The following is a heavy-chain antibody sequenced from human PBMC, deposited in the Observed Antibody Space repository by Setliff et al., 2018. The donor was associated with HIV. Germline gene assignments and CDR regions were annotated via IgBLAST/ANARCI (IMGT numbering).Heavy chain of an antibody. J-gene: IGHJ6*04. D-gene: IGHD2-21*01. CDR2: IFPLDSET. CDR3: TRHPLQPEVSGYFYLMDV. CDR1: EYFFRTSW. V-gene: IGHV5-51*01. Sequence: GESLKISCKGPEYFFRTSWIGWVRQLPGKGLEWVAVIFPLDSETRYNPSLEGHVTISVDKSINTAYLQWSSLGASDTAVYYCTRHPLQPEVSGYFYLMDVWGTGTTVTVSS.